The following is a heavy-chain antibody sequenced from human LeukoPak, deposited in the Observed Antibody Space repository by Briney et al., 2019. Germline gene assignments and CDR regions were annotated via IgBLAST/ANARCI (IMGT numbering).Heavy chain of an antibody. CDR3: ARDDSRGFAY. CDR1: GFTFSSYW. V-gene: IGHV3-74*01. D-gene: IGHD2-21*01. Sequence: GGSLRLSCAASGFTFSSYWMHWVHQAPGKGLVWVSRINNDGSSTSYADSVKGRFTISRDNAKNTLCLQINSLRAEDTAVYYCARDDSRGFAYWGQGTLVTVSS. J-gene: IGHJ4*02. CDR2: INNDGSST.